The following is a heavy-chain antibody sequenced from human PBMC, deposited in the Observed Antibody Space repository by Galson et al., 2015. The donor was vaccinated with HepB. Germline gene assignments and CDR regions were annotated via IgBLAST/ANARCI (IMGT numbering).Heavy chain of an antibody. CDR1: GFTFSSYW. D-gene: IGHD6-19*01. J-gene: IGHJ4*02. V-gene: IGHV3-7*03. Sequence: SLRLSCAASGFTFSSYWMSWVRQAPGKGLEWVANIKQDGSEKYYVDSVKGRFTISRDNAKNSLYLQMNSLRAEDTAVYYCAREGCSSGWWWCKSDYWGQGTLVTVSS. CDR2: IKQDGSEK. CDR3: AREGCSSGWWWCKSDY.